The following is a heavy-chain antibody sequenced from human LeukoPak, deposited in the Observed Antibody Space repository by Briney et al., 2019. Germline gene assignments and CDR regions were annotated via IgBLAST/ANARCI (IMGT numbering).Heavy chain of an antibody. CDR1: GFTFSSYG. D-gene: IGHD6-19*01. J-gene: IGHJ4*02. CDR3: AKGGGSGWLKYYFDY. CDR2: ISGSGGST. Sequence: GGSLRLSCAASGFTFSSYGMSWVRQAPGKGLEWVSAISGSGGSTYYADSVKGRFTISRDNSKNTLYLQMNSLRAEDTAVYYCAKGGGSGWLKYYFDYWGQGTLVTVSS. V-gene: IGHV3-23*01.